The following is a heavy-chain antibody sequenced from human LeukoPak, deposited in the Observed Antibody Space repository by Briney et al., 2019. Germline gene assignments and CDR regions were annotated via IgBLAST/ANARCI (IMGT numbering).Heavy chain of an antibody. J-gene: IGHJ6*02. CDR3: AKAIRGYFYYHGMDV. CDR1: GFTFDDYA. D-gene: IGHD3-3*01. Sequence: GGSLRLSCVASGFTFDDYAMYWVRQAPGKGLEWVSGISWNSGSIGYADSVKGRFTISRDNAKNSLYLQMNSLRAEDTALYYCAKAIRGYFYYHGMDVWGQGTTVTVSS. V-gene: IGHV3-9*01. CDR2: ISWNSGSI.